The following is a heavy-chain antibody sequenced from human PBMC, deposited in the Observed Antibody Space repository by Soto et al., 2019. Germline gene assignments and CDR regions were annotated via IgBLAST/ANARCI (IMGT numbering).Heavy chain of an antibody. Sequence: SETLSLTCTVSGGSISSYYWSWIRQPPGKGLEWIGYIYYSGSTNYNPSLKSRVTISVDTSKDQFSLKLSSVTAADTAVYYCARGPPGSGAFDIWGQGTMVTISS. CDR1: GGSISSYY. J-gene: IGHJ3*02. CDR2: IYYSGST. V-gene: IGHV4-59*01. CDR3: ARGPPGSGAFDI.